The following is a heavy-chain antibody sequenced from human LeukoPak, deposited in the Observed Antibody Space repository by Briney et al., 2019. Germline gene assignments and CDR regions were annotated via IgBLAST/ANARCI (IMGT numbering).Heavy chain of an antibody. CDR2: ISSHGSSI. CDR1: GFSFSDYY. Sequence: GGFLRLSCAASGFSFSDYYVIWIRQAPGRGLEYVSYISSHGSSIHYADSVKGRFTISRDNANNSLLLQMNSLRAEDTAVYYCARTGQYCSGGTCYSGQFDFWGQGTLVTVSS. V-gene: IGHV3-11*01. J-gene: IGHJ4*02. CDR3: ARTGQYCSGGTCYSGQFDF. D-gene: IGHD2-15*01.